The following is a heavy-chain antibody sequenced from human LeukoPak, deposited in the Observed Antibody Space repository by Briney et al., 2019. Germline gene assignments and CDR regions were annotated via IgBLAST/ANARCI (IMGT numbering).Heavy chain of an antibody. D-gene: IGHD2-15*01. CDR1: GGTFSSYA. J-gene: IGHJ6*03. Sequence: ASVKVSCKASGGTFSSYAISWVRQAPGQGLEWMGRIIPIFGTANYAQKFQGRVTITTDESTSTVYMELSSLRSEDTAVYYCARDCSGGSCYSLFGFYYYMDVWGKGTTVTVSS. V-gene: IGHV1-69*05. CDR3: ARDCSGGSCYSLFGFYYYMDV. CDR2: IIPIFGTA.